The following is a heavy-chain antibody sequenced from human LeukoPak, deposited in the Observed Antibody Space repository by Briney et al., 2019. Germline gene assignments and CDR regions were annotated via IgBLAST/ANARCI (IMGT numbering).Heavy chain of an antibody. CDR3: ARYPPLDFDY. Sequence: GESLRISCKGSGYSFTSYWISWVRQMPGKGLEWMGRTDPSDSYTNYSPSFQGHVTISADKSISTAYLQWSSLKASDTAIYYCARYPPLDFDYWGQGTLVTVSS. D-gene: IGHD2-2*01. CDR1: GYSFTSYW. CDR2: TDPSDSYT. J-gene: IGHJ4*02. V-gene: IGHV5-10-1*01.